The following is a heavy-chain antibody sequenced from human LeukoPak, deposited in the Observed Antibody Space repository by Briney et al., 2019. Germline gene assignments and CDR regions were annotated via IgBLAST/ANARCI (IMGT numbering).Heavy chain of an antibody. D-gene: IGHD6-13*01. J-gene: IGHJ4*02. V-gene: IGHV4-61*02. Sequence: PSQTLSLTCTVSGGSISSGSYYWSWIRQPAGKGLEWIERIYTSGSTNYNPSLKSRVTISVDTSKNQFSLKLSSVTAADTAVYYCASFSSSWYHAPFDYWGQGTLVTVSS. CDR3: ASFSSSWYHAPFDY. CDR1: GGSISSGSYY. CDR2: IYTSGST.